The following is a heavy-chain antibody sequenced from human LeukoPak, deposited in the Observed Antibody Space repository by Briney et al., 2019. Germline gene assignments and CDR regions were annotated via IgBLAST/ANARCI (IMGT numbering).Heavy chain of an antibody. CDR1: GFTFSSYS. CDR2: ISSSSSYI. J-gene: IGHJ6*04. D-gene: IGHD5-12*01. V-gene: IGHV3-21*01. Sequence: PGGSLRLSCAASGFTFSSYSMNWVRQAPGKGLEWVSSISSSSSYIYYADSVKGRFTISGDNAKNSLYLQMNSLRAEDTAVYYCASSGPRVNYYYYGMDVWGKGTTVTVSS. CDR3: ASSGPRVNYYYYGMDV.